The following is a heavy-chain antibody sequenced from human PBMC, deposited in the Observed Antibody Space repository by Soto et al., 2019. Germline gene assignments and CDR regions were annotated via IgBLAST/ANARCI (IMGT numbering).Heavy chain of an antibody. J-gene: IGHJ6*03. CDR2: INGGNGKS. V-gene: IGHV1-3*01. CDR1: GYTFSTYE. CDR3: ARGGGATFTHYYYYMDV. D-gene: IGHD1-26*01. Sequence: QVQLVQSGAEVKKPGASVKVSCEASGYTFSTYEMHWVRQAPGQRPEWMGWINGGNGKSKYSETLQGRVTLTRDTSASTAYMELTSLRSEDTAVYYCARGGGATFTHYYYYMDVWGTGTKVTVSS.